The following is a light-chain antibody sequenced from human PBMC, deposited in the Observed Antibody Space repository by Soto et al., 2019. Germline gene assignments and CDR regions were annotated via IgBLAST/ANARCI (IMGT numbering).Light chain of an antibody. Sequence: QSVLTQPPSVSGAPGQRVTISCTGSSSNIGACYDVHWYQQLPGTAPKLLIYGNSNRPSGVPDRFSGSKSGTSASLAISGLQADDEADYYCQSYDSSLSEGVFGGGTKLTVL. V-gene: IGLV1-40*01. CDR1: SSNIGACYD. CDR3: QSYDSSLSEGV. CDR2: GNS. J-gene: IGLJ2*01.